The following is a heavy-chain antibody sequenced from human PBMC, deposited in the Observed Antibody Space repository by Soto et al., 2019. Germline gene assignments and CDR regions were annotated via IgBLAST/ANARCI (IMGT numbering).Heavy chain of an antibody. D-gene: IGHD3-16*01. V-gene: IGHV3-53*01. CDR3: VRPRPSGENYGMDV. Sequence: EVQLVESGGGLIQPGGSLRLSCVASGLTVSHNYMDWVRQAPEMGLEWVSILYTEGTTYYADAVKGRFTISSDSSKNTLFLQMDSLRAEDTAVYYCVRPRPSGENYGMDVWGQGTTVTVSS. CDR1: GLTVSHNY. CDR2: LYTEGTT. J-gene: IGHJ6*02.